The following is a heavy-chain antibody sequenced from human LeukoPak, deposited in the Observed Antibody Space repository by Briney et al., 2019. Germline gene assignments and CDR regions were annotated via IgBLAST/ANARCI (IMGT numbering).Heavy chain of an antibody. Sequence: GGSLRLSCAASGFTFSNYGMHWVRQAPGKGLEWVAVVSSDGSIDYYADSLRGRFTVPRDNSKNTMFLQFNTLRPEDTAVYYCAREGMGTTFSAWFDPWGQGTLVTVSS. J-gene: IGHJ5*02. CDR1: GFTFSNYG. CDR2: VSSDGSID. V-gene: IGHV3-30*03. D-gene: IGHD1-7*01. CDR3: AREGMGTTFSAWFDP.